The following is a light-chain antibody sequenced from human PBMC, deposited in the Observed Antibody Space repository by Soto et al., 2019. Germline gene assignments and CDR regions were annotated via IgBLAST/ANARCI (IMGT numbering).Light chain of an antibody. CDR3: AAWDDSLNGYV. CDR2: YDD. Sequence: QSVLTQPPSVSEAPRQRVTISCSGSSSNIGNNAVNWYQQLPGKAPKLLIYYDDLLPSGVSDRSSGSKSGTSASLAISGLQSEDEADYYCAAWDDSLNGYVLGTGTKVTVL. CDR1: SSNIGNNA. V-gene: IGLV1-36*01. J-gene: IGLJ1*01.